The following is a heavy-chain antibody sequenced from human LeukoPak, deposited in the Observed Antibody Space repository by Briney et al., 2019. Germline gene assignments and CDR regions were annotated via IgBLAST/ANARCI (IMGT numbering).Heavy chain of an antibody. J-gene: IGHJ6*03. CDR1: GGSFSGYY. CDR3: ARGSARGVYYYYYYMDV. Sequence: SETLSLTCAVYGGSFSGYYWSWIRQPPGKGLEWIGEINHSGSTNYNPSLKSRVTISVDTSKNQFSLKLSSVTAADTAVYYCARGSARGVYYYYYYMDVWGKGTTVTVSS. CDR2: INHSGST. V-gene: IGHV4-34*01.